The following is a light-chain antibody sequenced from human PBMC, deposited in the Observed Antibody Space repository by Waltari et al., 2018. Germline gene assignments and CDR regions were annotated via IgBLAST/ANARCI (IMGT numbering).Light chain of an antibody. V-gene: IGLV2-14*01. J-gene: IGLJ3*02. CDR1: SSDVGFYNY. Sequence: QSALTQPASVSGSPGQSITISCPGTSSDVGFYNYVSWYQQHPGKAPKLIIYDVSERPSGVSDRFSGSNSGNTASLTISGLQAEDEADYYCNSYTGSSSWVFGGGTKLTVL. CDR3: NSYTGSSSWV. CDR2: DVS.